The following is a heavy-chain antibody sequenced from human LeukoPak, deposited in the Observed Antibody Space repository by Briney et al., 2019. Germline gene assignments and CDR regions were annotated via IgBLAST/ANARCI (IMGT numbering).Heavy chain of an antibody. V-gene: IGHV4-59*01. D-gene: IGHD4-23*01. J-gene: IGHJ4*02. CDR3: ARSAAGKRPYYFDY. CDR2: LYNSGST. Sequence: SETLSLTCTVSGGSISSYYWTWIRQSPGKGLEWIGHLYNSGSTNYNPSLRSRVTISVDTSKNQFSLKLSSVTAADTAVYYCARSAAGKRPYYFDYWGQGTLVTVSS. CDR1: GGSISSYY.